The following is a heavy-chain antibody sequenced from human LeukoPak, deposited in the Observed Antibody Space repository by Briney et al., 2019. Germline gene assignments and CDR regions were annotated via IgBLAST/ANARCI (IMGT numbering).Heavy chain of an antibody. V-gene: IGHV4-59*01. CDR1: GGSISSYY. J-gene: IGHJ6*03. D-gene: IGHD5-18*01. Sequence: SETLSLTCTVSGGSISSYYWSWTRQPPGKGLEWIGYIYYSGSTNYNPSLRSRVTISVDTSKNQFSLKLSSVTAADTAVYYCARTVNTAFAYYYYYMDVWGKGTTVTVSS. CDR3: ARTVNTAFAYYYYYMDV. CDR2: IYYSGST.